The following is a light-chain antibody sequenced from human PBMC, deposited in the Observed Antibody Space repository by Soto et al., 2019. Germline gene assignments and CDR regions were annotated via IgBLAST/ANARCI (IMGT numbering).Light chain of an antibody. J-gene: IGLJ2*01. CDR2: GNS. V-gene: IGLV1-40*01. CDR3: QPYDSSLSVS. CDR1: SSNIGAGYD. Sequence: QSVLTQPPSVSGAPGQRVTISCTGSSSNIGAGYDVHWYQQLPGTAPKLLIYGNSNRPSGVPDRFSGSKSGTSASLAITGLQAEDEADYYCQPYDSSLSVSFGGGTKVNVL.